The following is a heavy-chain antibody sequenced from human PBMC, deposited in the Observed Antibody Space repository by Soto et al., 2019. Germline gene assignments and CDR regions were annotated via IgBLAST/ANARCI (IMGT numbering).Heavy chain of an antibody. CDR2: ISGSGDDT. D-gene: IGHD3-22*01. V-gene: IGHV3-23*01. CDR1: GFTFSNYA. CDR3: AKIRSYYYDSSGLNDY. J-gene: IGHJ4*02. Sequence: GGSLRLSCAGSGFTFSNYAMSWVRQAPGKGLEWVSAISGSGDDTYYAGAVKGRFTISRDNSRNTLYLQMNSLRAEDTAVYYCAKIRSYYYDSSGLNDYWGQGSLVTVSS.